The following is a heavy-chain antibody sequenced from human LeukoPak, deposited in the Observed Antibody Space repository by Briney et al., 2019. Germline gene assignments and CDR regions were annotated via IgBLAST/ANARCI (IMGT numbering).Heavy chain of an antibody. J-gene: IGHJ6*02. Sequence: GGSLRLSCAAFGFTFSSYAMHWVRQAPGKGLEWVAVISYDGSNKYYANSVKGRFTISRDNSKNTLYLQMNSLRAEDTAVYYCARVGNVDTAMAPYYYGMDVWGQGTTVTVSS. CDR1: GFTFSSYA. V-gene: IGHV3-30-3*01. CDR3: ARVGNVDTAMAPYYYGMDV. CDR2: ISYDGSNK. D-gene: IGHD5-18*01.